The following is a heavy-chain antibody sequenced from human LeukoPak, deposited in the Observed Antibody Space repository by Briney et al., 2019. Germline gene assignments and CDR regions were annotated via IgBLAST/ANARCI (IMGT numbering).Heavy chain of an antibody. D-gene: IGHD3-3*01. CDR2: ISWNSGSI. V-gene: IGHV3-9*03. Sequence: GRXXXXXCAASGFTFDDYAMHWVRQAPGKGLEGVSGISWNSGSIVYADSVKGRFNIYRDNAKNSLYLQMNSLRAEDMALYYCARGQIFGVVIIHDAFDIWGQGTMVTVSS. CDR1: GFTFDDYA. CDR3: ARGQIFGVVIIHDAFDI. J-gene: IGHJ3*02.